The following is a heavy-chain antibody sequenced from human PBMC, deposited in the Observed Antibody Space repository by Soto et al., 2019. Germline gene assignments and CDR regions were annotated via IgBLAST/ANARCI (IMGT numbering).Heavy chain of an antibody. CDR1: GNTLTSFY. Sequence: ASVKVSCKTSGNTLTSFYIHWVRQAPGQGLEWVGRLSPTTGGTNYAQHFQGRVTVTWDMSTFTAYMELSSLIYEDTAVYYCARPPGYVTDWYYFDTCGQGTQVTVYS. CDR2: LSPTTGGT. CDR3: ARPPGYVTDWYYFDT. V-gene: IGHV1-2*02. J-gene: IGHJ4*02. D-gene: IGHD3-9*01.